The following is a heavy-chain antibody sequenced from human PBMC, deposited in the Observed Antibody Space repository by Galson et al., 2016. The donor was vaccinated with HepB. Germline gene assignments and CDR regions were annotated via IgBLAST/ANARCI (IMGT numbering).Heavy chain of an antibody. Sequence: SLRLSCAVSRPLFNKYAMHWVRLAPGKGLEWVALISSDGSSQYYADAVKGRVTISRDNRRATVSIEMNSLGTNDTAVYHGTKDYNFEDDKFKYMDVWGKGTTVTVSS. CDR2: ISSDGSSQ. V-gene: IGHV3-30*18. J-gene: IGHJ6*03. CDR1: RPLFNKYA. D-gene: IGHD1-1*01. CDR3: TKDYNFEDDKFKYMDV.